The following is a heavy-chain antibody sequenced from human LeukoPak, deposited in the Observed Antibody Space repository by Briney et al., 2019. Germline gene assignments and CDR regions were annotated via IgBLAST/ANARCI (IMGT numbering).Heavy chain of an antibody. D-gene: IGHD5-24*01. CDR2: IKKDGSDK. CDR3: ARNRGWQQFDC. CDR1: GFTFSDYW. Sequence: PGGSLRLSCAASGFTFSDYWIDWVRQAPGKGLEWVANIKKDGSDKYFLESVKGRFTIFRDNAKKSLYLQMNNLRAEDTAVYYCARNRGWQQFDCWGQGTLVTVSS. V-gene: IGHV3-7*01. J-gene: IGHJ4*02.